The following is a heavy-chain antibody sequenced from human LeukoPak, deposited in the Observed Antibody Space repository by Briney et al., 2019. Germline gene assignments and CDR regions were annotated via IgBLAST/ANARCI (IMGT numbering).Heavy chain of an antibody. CDR2: INPSGGST. J-gene: IGHJ6*03. CDR1: GYTFTSYY. V-gene: IGHV1-46*01. CDR3: ASDSSGSYYYYYYYMDV. Sequence: ASVKVSCKASGYTFTSYYMHWVRQTPGQGLEWMGIINPSGGSTSYAQRFQGRVTITADKSTSTAYMELSSLRSEDTAVYYCASDSSGSYYYYYYYMDVWGKGTTVTVSS. D-gene: IGHD3-22*01.